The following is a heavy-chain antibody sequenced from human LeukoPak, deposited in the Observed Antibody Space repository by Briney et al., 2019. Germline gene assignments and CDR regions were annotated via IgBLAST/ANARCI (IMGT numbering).Heavy chain of an antibody. J-gene: IGHJ5*02. Sequence: SETLSLTCTVSGGSISSYYWSWIRQPPGKGLEWIGYIYYSGSTNYNPSLKSRVTISVDTSKNQFSLKLGSVTAADTAVYYCARDRGGGAGLFDPWGQGTLVTVSS. CDR3: ARDRGGGAGLFDP. CDR2: IYYSGST. D-gene: IGHD3-10*01. V-gene: IGHV4-59*01. CDR1: GGSISSYY.